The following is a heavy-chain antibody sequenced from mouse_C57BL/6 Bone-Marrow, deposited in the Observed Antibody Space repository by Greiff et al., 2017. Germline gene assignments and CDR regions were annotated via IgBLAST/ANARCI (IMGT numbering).Heavy chain of an antibody. D-gene: IGHD1-1*01. J-gene: IGHJ1*03. V-gene: IGHV2-2*01. Sequence: QVQLKESGPGLVQPSQSLSITCTVSGFSLTSYGVHWVRQSPGKGLEWLGVIWSGGSTDYNAAFISRLGTSTENSKSQVYLKMSSLKADDTAIYYCARYGSVWYFDVWGTGTTVTVSS. CDR1: GFSLTSYG. CDR2: IWSGGST. CDR3: ARYGSVWYFDV.